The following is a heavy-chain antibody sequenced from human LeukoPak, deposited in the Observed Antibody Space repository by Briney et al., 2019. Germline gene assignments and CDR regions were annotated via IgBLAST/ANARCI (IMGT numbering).Heavy chain of an antibody. CDR1: GYTLTELS. D-gene: IGHD4-17*01. J-gene: IGHJ4*02. CDR3: ATYGDYFYYFDY. CDR2: FDPEDGET. Sequence: ASVKVSCKVSGYTLTELSMHWVRQAPGKGLEWMGGFDPEDGETIYAQKFQGRVTMTEDTSTDTVYMELSSLRSEDTAVYYCATYGDYFYYFDYWGQGTLVTVSS. V-gene: IGHV1-24*01.